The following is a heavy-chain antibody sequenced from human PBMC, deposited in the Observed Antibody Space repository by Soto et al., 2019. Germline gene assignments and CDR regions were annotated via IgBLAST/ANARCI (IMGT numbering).Heavy chain of an antibody. CDR3: ARGTPVWFDP. V-gene: IGHV1-3*01. J-gene: IGHJ5*02. D-gene: IGHD3-10*01. CDR1: GYTFSDYA. Sequence: ASVKVSCKASGYTFSDYAIHWVRQAPGQRPEWMGWINAGNGNTKYSQKFQGRVTITRDTSASTAYMELSSLRSEDTAVYYCARGTPVWFDPWGQGTLVTVS. CDR2: INAGNGNT.